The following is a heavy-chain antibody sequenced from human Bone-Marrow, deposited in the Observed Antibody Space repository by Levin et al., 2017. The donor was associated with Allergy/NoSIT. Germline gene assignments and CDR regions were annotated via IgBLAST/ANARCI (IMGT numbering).Heavy chain of an antibody. D-gene: IGHD5-12*01. CDR2: ISYDGSNK. Sequence: GESLKISCAASGFTFSSYAMHWVRQAPGKGLEWVAVISYDGSNKYYADSVKGRFTISRDNSKNTLYLQMNSLRAEDTAVYYCARDWVATTQYFDYWGQGTLVTVSS. J-gene: IGHJ4*02. V-gene: IGHV3-30-3*01. CDR1: GFTFSSYA. CDR3: ARDWVATTQYFDY.